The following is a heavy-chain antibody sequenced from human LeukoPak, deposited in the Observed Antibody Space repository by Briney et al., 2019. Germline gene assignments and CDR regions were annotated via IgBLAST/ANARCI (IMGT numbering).Heavy chain of an antibody. CDR1: GFTFTTYA. D-gene: IGHD1-26*01. CDR2: ISGSGTST. V-gene: IGHV3-23*01. CDR3: ARARSSGSHRVVNAFDV. J-gene: IGHJ3*01. Sequence: GGSLRLSCAVSGFTFTTYAMTWVRQAPGKGLEWVSAISGSGTSTYYADSVKGRFTISRDNSKNTLYLQINSLRAEDTAVYYCARARSSGSHRVVNAFDVWGQGTMVTVSS.